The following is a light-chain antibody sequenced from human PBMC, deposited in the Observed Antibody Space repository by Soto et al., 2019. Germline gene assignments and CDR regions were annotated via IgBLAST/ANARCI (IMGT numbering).Light chain of an antibody. CDR2: DNN. Sequence: QSVLTQPPSVSAAPGQNVTISCSGSDSNIGNNYVSWYQQLPGTAPKLLIYDNNKRPSGIPDRFSGSKSGTSGTLDITGLQTGDEADYYCATWDGSLPGEVFGGGTKVTVL. J-gene: IGLJ2*01. V-gene: IGLV1-51*01. CDR1: DSNIGNNY. CDR3: ATWDGSLPGEV.